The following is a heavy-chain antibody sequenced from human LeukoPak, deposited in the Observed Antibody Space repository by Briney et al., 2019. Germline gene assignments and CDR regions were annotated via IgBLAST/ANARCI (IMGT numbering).Heavy chain of an antibody. Sequence: GGSLRLSCAVSGFNVSDNYMSGVRQAPGKGLEWVAVISYDGSNKYYADSVKGRFTISRDNSKNTLYLQMNSLRAEDTAVYYCAKDMDHDYDDYGFDYWGQGTPVTVSS. CDR2: ISYDGSNK. CDR1: GFNVSDNY. D-gene: IGHD4-17*01. CDR3: AKDMDHDYDDYGFDY. V-gene: IGHV3-30*18. J-gene: IGHJ4*02.